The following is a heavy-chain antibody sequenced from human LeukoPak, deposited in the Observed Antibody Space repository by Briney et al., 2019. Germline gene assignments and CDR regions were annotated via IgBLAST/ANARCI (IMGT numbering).Heavy chain of an antibody. CDR3: ARGGNFDY. J-gene: IGHJ4*02. CDR2: VYYSGTT. V-gene: IGHV4-59*12. Sequence: SETLSLTCTVSGGSISSYYWSWIRQPPGKGLEWIGYVYYSGTTNYNPSLKSRVIISVDTSKNQFSLKLSSVTAADTAVYYCARGGNFDYWGQGTLVTVSS. D-gene: IGHD3-16*01. CDR1: GGSISSYY.